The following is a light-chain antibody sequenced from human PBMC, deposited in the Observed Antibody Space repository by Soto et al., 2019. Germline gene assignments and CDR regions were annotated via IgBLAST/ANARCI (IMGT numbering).Light chain of an antibody. J-gene: IGKJ1*01. CDR2: DAS. V-gene: IGKV3-11*01. CDR3: HQRKSWPRT. CDR1: QSVSSN. Sequence: EIVMTQSPATLSVSPGERSTLSCRASQSVSSNLAWYQQKPGQAPRLLIYDASNRATGIPARFSGSGSETDFTLTISSLEPEDFAVYYCHQRKSWPRTFGQGTKVDIK.